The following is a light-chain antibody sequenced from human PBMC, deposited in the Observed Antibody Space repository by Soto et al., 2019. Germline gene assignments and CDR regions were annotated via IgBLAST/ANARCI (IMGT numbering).Light chain of an antibody. CDR3: SSYAGSYTLV. J-gene: IGLJ2*01. V-gene: IGLV2-11*01. Sequence: QSVLTQPRSVSGSPGQSVTISCTGTSNDVGGYNFVSWYQQHPGKVPKLFIYDVSRRPSGVPDRFSGSKSGNTASLTISGLQAEDEADYYCSSYAGSYTLVFGGGTKLTVL. CDR2: DVS. CDR1: SNDVGGYNF.